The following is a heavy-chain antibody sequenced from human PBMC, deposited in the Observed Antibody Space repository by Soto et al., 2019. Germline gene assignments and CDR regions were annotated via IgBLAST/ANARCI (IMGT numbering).Heavy chain of an antibody. Sequence: AETLSLTCAFSEASIGTNNWLSWVRQPPVKGLEWIGEVYHSGNTNCNPSLKSRVTISIDNSKKQFSLRLTSMTAADTAVYYCAVQGDGDFDYWSQGTLVTVSS. J-gene: IGHJ4*02. V-gene: IGHV4-4*02. CDR2: VYHSGNT. CDR3: AVQGDGDFDY. CDR1: EASIGTNNW.